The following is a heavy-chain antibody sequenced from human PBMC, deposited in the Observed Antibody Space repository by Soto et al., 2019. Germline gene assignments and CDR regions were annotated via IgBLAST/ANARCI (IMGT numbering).Heavy chain of an antibody. D-gene: IGHD5-12*01. J-gene: IGHJ4*02. Sequence: QVQLVESGGGVVQPGRSLRLSCAASGFTFSSYGMHWVRQAPGKGLEWVAVIWYDGSNKYYADSVKGRFTISRDNXKNTLYLQMNSLRDEDTAVYYCARAGDGYILDLDYWGQGTLVTVSS. V-gene: IGHV3-33*01. CDR3: ARAGDGYILDLDY. CDR1: GFTFSSYG. CDR2: IWYDGSNK.